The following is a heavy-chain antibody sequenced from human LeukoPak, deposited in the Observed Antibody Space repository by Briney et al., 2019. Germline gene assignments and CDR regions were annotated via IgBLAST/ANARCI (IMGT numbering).Heavy chain of an antibody. J-gene: IGHJ4*02. Sequence: GGSLRLSCAASGFTFSSYAMSWVRQAPGKGLEWVSSISGSSSYIYYADSVKGRFTISRDNAKNSLYLQMNSLRAEDTAVYYCARAHIAARPDYWGQGTLVTVSS. CDR1: GFTFSSYA. CDR3: ARAHIAARPDY. D-gene: IGHD6-6*01. CDR2: ISGSSSYI. V-gene: IGHV3-21*01.